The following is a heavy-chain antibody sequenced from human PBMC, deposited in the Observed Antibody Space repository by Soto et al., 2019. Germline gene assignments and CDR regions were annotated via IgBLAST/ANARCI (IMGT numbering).Heavy chain of an antibody. J-gene: IGHJ4*02. CDR1: GYTFSSYH. CDR3: ARDLPPVDY. Sequence: QIQLVQSGAEVKKPGASVKVSSKASGYTFSSYHITWVRQAPGQGLEWMGWISAYNGNTNYAQNRQGRVTMTTDPSTSTAYMELRSLRSDDTAVYYCARDLPPVDYWGQGTLVTVSS. CDR2: ISAYNGNT. V-gene: IGHV1-18*01.